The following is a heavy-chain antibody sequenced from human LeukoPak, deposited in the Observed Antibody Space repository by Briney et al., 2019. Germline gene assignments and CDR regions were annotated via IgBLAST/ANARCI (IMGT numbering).Heavy chain of an antibody. CDR3: ASAPITIFGVVTYYFDY. V-gene: IGHV1-69*13. J-gene: IGHJ4*02. CDR2: IIPVFGTA. D-gene: IGHD3-3*01. Sequence: SVKVSCKASGGTFSSYAISWVRQAPGQGLEWMGGIIPVFGTANYAQKFQGRVTITADESTSTAYMELSSLRSEDTAVYYCASAPITIFGVVTYYFDYWGQGTLVTVSS. CDR1: GGTFSSYA.